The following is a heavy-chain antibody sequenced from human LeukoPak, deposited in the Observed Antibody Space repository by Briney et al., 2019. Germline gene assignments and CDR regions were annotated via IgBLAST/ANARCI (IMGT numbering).Heavy chain of an antibody. CDR2: INPNSGGT. V-gene: IGHV1-2*02. Sequence: ASVKVSCKASGYTFTCYYMHWVRQAPGQGLEWMGWINPNSGGTNYAQKFQGRVTMTRDTSISTAYMELSRLRSDDTAVYYCARGGGIVVVVAATLTWGQGTLVTVSS. J-gene: IGHJ4*02. D-gene: IGHD2-15*01. CDR3: ARGGGIVVVVAATLT. CDR1: GYTFTCYY.